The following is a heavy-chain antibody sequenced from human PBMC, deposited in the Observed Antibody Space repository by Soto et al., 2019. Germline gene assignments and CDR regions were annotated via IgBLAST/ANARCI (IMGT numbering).Heavy chain of an antibody. CDR2: IKRDASEK. CDR3: ARELSDQSFDI. J-gene: IGHJ3*02. V-gene: IGHV3-7*01. Sequence: GGSLRLSCAASGFAFGNYWMSWVRQAPGKGLEWLATIKRDASEKKYVDSVKGRFTMSRDNAQNSLFLQMNSLRAEDTALYYCARELSDQSFDIWGQGTMVPVSS. CDR1: GFAFGNYW. D-gene: IGHD2-15*01.